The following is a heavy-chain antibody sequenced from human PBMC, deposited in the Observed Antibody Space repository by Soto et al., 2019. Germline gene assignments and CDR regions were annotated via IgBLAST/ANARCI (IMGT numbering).Heavy chain of an antibody. D-gene: IGHD4-17*01. CDR2: FRGGGGST. CDR3: AKGDGDYY. J-gene: IGHJ4*02. CDR1: GFTFSDYA. Sequence: EVQLLESGGDLVQPGGSLTLSCAASGFTFSDYAMSWVRQAPGKGLEWVSAFRGGGGSTFYADSVRGRFTISRDNSKNTLYLQMNSLRAEDTAVYYCAKGDGDYYWGQGTLVTVSS. V-gene: IGHV3-23*01.